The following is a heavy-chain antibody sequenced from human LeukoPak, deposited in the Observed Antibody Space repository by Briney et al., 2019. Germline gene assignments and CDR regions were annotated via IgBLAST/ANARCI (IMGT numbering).Heavy chain of an antibody. CDR3: SRDPRRLDC. V-gene: IGHV3-11*06. Sequence: PGGSLRLSCAASGFTFSDYYMTWIRQAPGKGLEWVSYISPNSADIKYADSVKGRFTISRDNAKKSLYLQMNSLTAEDTSVYYCSRDPRRLDCWGQGALVTVSS. CDR2: ISPNSADI. CDR1: GFTFSDYY. J-gene: IGHJ4*02.